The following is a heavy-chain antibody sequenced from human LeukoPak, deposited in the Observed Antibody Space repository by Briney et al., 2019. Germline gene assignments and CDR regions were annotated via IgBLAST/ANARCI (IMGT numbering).Heavy chain of an antibody. CDR2: IYSGGST. Sequence: PGGSLRLSCAASGFTLSSNYMSWVRQAPGKGLEWGSVIYSGGSTYYAESVMRGYAISRDNAKNTLYQQKKSLRAEDRAVLYCWGDGGGDIVVAFAFDIWGQGTMVTVSS. V-gene: IGHV3-53*01. J-gene: IGHJ3*02. D-gene: IGHD2-15*01. CDR1: GFTLSSNY. CDR3: WGDGGGDIVVAFAFDI.